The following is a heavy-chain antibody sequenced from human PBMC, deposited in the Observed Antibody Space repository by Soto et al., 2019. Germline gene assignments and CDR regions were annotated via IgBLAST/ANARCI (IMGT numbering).Heavy chain of an antibody. CDR2: IYPGDSDT. J-gene: IGHJ3*02. CDR1: GYSFTCYW. Sequence: EVQLVQSGAEVKKPGESLKISCKGSGYSFTCYWIGWVRQMPGKGLEWMGIIYPGDSDTRYSPSFQGQVTISADKSISTAYLQWSSLKASDTAMYYCARTWHMGSTWKGYPFDIWGQGTMVTVSS. D-gene: IGHD6-13*01. V-gene: IGHV5-51*03. CDR3: ARTWHMGSTWKGYPFDI.